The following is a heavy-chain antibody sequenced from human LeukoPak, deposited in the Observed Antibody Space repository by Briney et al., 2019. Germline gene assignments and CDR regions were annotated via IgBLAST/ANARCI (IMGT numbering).Heavy chain of an antibody. V-gene: IGHV1-69*13. CDR3: AREGSGSYSHYYYMDV. D-gene: IGHD3-10*01. CDR2: IIPIFGTA. Sequence: HGASVKVSCKASGYTFTSYDINWVRQATGQGLEWMGGIIPIFGTANYAQKFQGRVTITADESTSTAYMELSSLRSEDTAVYYCAREGSGSYSHYYYMDVWGKGTTVTISS. J-gene: IGHJ6*03. CDR1: GYTFTSYD.